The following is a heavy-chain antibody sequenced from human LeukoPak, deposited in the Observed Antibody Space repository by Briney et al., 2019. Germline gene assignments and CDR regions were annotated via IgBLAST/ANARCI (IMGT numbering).Heavy chain of an antibody. CDR2: ISGSGGST. J-gene: IGHJ6*03. CDR1: GVTFSTSA. CDR3: AKDRRSSWHSAYMDV. Sequence: GGSLRLSCAASGVTFSTSAMSWVRQAPGKGLEWVSAISGSGGSTYYADSVKGRFTISRDNSKNTLYLQMNSLRAEDTAVYYCAKDRRSSWHSAYMDVWGKGTTVTVSS. D-gene: IGHD6-13*01. V-gene: IGHV3-23*01.